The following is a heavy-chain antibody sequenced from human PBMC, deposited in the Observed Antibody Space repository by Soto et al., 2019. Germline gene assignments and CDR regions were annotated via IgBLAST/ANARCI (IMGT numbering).Heavy chain of an antibody. CDR1: GGSISSSSYY. CDR2: IYYSGST. V-gene: IGHV4-39*01. Sequence: QLQLQESGPGLVKPSETLSLTCPVSGGSISSSSYYWGWIRQPPGKGLEWIGSIYYSGSTYYNPSLKSRVTISVDTSKKQFTLKLSSVTAADTAVYYCASGYYMFKASWGKGTLVTVSS. CDR3: ASGYYMFKAS. J-gene: IGHJ4*02. D-gene: IGHD3-3*01.